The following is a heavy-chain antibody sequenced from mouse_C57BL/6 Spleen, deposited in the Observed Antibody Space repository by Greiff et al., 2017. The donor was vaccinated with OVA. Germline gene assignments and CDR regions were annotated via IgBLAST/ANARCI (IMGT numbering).Heavy chain of an antibody. V-gene: IGHV1-52*01. CDR1: GYTFTSYW. J-gene: IGHJ1*03. CDR3: ARLPDLLWSFDV. Sequence: QVQLQQPGAELVRPGSSVKLSCKASGYTFTSYWMHWVKQRPIQGLEWIGNIDPSDSETHYNQKFKDKATLTVDKSSSTAYMQLSSLTSEDSAVYYCARLPDLLWSFDVWGTGTTVTVSS. D-gene: IGHD2-1*01. CDR2: IDPSDSET.